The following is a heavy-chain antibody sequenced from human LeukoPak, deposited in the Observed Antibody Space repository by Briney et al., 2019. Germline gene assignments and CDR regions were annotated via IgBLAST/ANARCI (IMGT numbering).Heavy chain of an antibody. V-gene: IGHV1-46*01. CDR1: GYTFTSYY. D-gene: IGHD3-22*01. J-gene: IGHJ6*03. CDR3: ARDHYYDSSGYHTPSYYMDV. CDR2: INTNGGST. Sequence: GASVKVSCKASGYTFTSYYMHWVRQAPGQGLEWMGIINTNGGSTSYAQRFQGRVTMTRDTSTSTVYMELSSLRSEDTAVYYCARDHYYDSSGYHTPSYYMDVWGKGTTVTVSS.